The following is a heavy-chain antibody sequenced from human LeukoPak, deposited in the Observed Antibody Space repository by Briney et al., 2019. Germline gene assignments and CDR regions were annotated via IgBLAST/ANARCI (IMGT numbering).Heavy chain of an antibody. V-gene: IGHV4-34*01. CDR2: INHSGST. J-gene: IGHJ4*02. CDR3: ARHGYDYVWGSYRPLDY. Sequence: SETVSLTCAVYAGSFSGGYWGWIRQHPGKGREWPGEINHSGSTNYNPSLKSRVTITVDTSKNQFSLKLSSVTAADTAVYYCARHGYDYVWGSYRPLDYWGQGTLVTVSS. CDR1: AGSFSGGY. D-gene: IGHD3-16*02.